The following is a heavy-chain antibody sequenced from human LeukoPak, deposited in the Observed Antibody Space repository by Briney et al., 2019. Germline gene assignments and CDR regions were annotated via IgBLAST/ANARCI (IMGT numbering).Heavy chain of an antibody. Sequence: GGSLRLSCAASGFSFSVYWLHWVRQSPGKGLVWLSHINSDGSKTRNADSVKGRFTISRDYAKNTLYLQMNTLRAEDTAVYYCARGAHYGMDVWGQGTTVTVSS. CDR2: INSDGSKT. CDR1: GFSFSVYW. V-gene: IGHV3-74*01. CDR3: ARGAHYGMDV. J-gene: IGHJ6*02.